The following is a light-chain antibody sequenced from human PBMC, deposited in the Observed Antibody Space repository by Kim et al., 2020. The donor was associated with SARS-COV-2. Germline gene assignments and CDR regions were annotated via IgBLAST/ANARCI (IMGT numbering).Light chain of an antibody. V-gene: IGLV2-14*01. CDR2: DVS. CDR3: SSYTSSSTYV. CDR1: SSDVGVYNY. J-gene: IGLJ1*01. Sequence: QSALTQPASVSGSPGQSITISCTGTSSDVGVYNYVSWYQQHPGKAPKLMIYDVSKRPSGVSNRFSGAKSGNTASLTISGPQAEDEADYYCSSYTSSSTYVFGTGTKVTVL.